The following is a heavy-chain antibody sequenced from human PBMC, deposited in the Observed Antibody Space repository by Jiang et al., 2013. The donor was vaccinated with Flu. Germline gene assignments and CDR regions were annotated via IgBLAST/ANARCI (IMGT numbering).Heavy chain of an antibody. CDR3: ARVHMTTVTREGWFDP. Sequence: SGAEVKKPGASVKVSCKASGYTFTSYYMHWVRQAPGQGLEWMGIIIPIFGTANYAQKFQGRVTITADESTSTAYMELSSLRSEDTAVYYCARVHMTTVTREGWFDPWGQGTLVTVSS. V-gene: IGHV1-69*15. CDR2: IIPIFGTA. CDR1: GYTFTSYY. J-gene: IGHJ5*02. D-gene: IGHD4-11*01.